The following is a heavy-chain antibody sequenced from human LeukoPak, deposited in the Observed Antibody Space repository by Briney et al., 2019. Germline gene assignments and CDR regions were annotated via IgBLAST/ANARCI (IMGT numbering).Heavy chain of an antibody. CDR3: AREFPYYCGGDCYSTVGFDY. CDR1: GYTFTSYG. D-gene: IGHD2-21*01. V-gene: IGHV1-18*01. Sequence: ASVKVSCKASGYTFTSYGISRVRQAPGQGLEWMGWISAYNGNTNYAQKLQGRVTMTTDTSTSTAYMELRSLRSDDTAVYYCAREFPYYCGGDCYSTVGFDYWGQGTLVTVSS. CDR2: ISAYNGNT. J-gene: IGHJ4*02.